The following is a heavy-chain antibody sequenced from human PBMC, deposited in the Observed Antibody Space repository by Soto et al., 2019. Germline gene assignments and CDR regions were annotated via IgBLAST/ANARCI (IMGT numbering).Heavy chain of an antibody. CDR1: GGSISSSSYC. Sequence: SETLSLTCTVSGGSISSSSYCWGWIRQPPGKGLEWIGSIYYSGSTYYNPSLKSRVTISVDTSKNQFSLKLSSVTAADTAVYYCARHISGGSYWAVKSYYYGMDVWGQGTTVTVSS. D-gene: IGHD1-26*01. J-gene: IGHJ6*02. V-gene: IGHV4-39*01. CDR3: ARHISGGSYWAVKSYYYGMDV. CDR2: IYYSGST.